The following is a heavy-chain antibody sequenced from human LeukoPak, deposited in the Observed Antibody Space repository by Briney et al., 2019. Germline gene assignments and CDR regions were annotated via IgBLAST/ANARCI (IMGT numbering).Heavy chain of an antibody. V-gene: IGHV4-59*01. Sequence: SETLSLTCTVSGGSISSYYWSWLRQPPGKGLEWIGYIYYSGSTNYNPSLKSRVTISVDTSKNQFSLKLSSVTAADTAVYYCARAYYYDSSGSHNWFDPWGQGTLVTVSS. D-gene: IGHD3-22*01. CDR2: IYYSGST. J-gene: IGHJ5*02. CDR1: GGSISSYY. CDR3: ARAYYYDSSGSHNWFDP.